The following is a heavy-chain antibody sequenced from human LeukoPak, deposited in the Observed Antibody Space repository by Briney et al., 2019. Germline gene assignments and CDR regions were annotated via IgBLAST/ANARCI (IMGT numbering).Heavy chain of an antibody. CDR1: GFTFSGFA. D-gene: IGHD5-18*01. CDR2: IGSDSKT. V-gene: IGHV3-23*01. J-gene: IGHJ4*02. Sequence: GGSLRLSCAASGFTFSGFAMTWVRQAPGKGLEWVPSIGSDSKTHYSESVKGRFAISRDNSKNTLYLQMNSLRAEDTAVYYCAKGRGYSYGYDLDYWGQGTLVTVSS. CDR3: AKGRGYSYGYDLDY.